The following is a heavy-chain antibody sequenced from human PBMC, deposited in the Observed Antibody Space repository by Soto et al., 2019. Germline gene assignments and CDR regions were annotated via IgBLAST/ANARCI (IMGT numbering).Heavy chain of an antibody. CDR1: GGTFSSYA. Sequence: QVQLVQSGAEVKKPGSSVKVSCKASGGTFSSYAISWVRQAPGQGLEWMGGIIPIFGTANYAQKFQGRVTITADESTSTAYMEPSSLRSEDTAVYYCAREVVTGEYYYYYGMDVWGQGTTVTVSS. V-gene: IGHV1-69*01. CDR3: AREVVTGEYYYYYGMDV. D-gene: IGHD2-21*02. CDR2: IIPIFGTA. J-gene: IGHJ6*02.